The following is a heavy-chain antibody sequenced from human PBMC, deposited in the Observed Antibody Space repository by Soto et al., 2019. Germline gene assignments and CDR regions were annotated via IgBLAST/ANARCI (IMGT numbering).Heavy chain of an antibody. CDR3: AREVKAVAGTNYFDY. V-gene: IGHV4-34*01. D-gene: IGHD6-19*01. CDR1: GGPFGGYS. CDR2: INHSGST. J-gene: IGHJ4*02. Sequence: WGTLSPPSPSNGGPFGGYSGGWIPQPPGKGLEWIGEINHSGSTNYNPSLKSRVTISVDTSKNQFSLKLSSVTAADTAVYYCAREVKAVAGTNYFDYWGQGTLVTVSS.